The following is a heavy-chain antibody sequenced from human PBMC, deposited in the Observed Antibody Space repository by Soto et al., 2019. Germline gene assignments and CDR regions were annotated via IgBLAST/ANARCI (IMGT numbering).Heavy chain of an antibody. J-gene: IGHJ3*01. CDR1: GFTFSSYA. CDR2: MNADGSAR. Sequence: GGSLRLSCAASGFTFSSYAMSWVRRAPGKGLEWVANMNADGSARGYVDSVKGRFTISRDNAKNSLYLQMNSLRVEDTAVYYCVRGPRFGAFDVSGPGPIVTV. V-gene: IGHV3-7*01. CDR3: VRGPRFGAFDV. D-gene: IGHD3-3*01.